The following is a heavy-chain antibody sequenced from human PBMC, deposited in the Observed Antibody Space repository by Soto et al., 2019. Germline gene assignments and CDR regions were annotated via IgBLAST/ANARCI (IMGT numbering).Heavy chain of an antibody. D-gene: IGHD2-21*02. J-gene: IGHJ4*02. CDR3: ARATMQTQYCGGDCSHFDY. CDR1: GYTFTSYY. CDR2: INPSGGST. V-gene: IGHV1-46*01. Sequence: GASVKVSCKASGYTFTSYYMHWVRQAPGQGLEWMGIINPSGGSTSYAQKFQGRVTMTRDTSTSTVYMELSSLRSEDTAVYYCARATMQTQYCGGDCSHFDYWGQGTLVTVSS.